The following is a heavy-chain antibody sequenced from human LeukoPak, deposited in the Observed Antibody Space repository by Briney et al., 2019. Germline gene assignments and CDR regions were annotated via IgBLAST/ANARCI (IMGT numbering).Heavy chain of an antibody. V-gene: IGHV3-11*04. D-gene: IGHD3-10*01. CDR3: ARDRPHYYGSGSYIDY. Sequence: LSLTCTVSGVSISSSSYYWGWIRQPPGKGLEWVSYISSSSSTIYYADSVKGRFTISRDNAKNSLYLQMNSLRAEDTAVYYCARDRPHYYGSGSYIDYWGQGTLVTVSS. CDR2: ISSSSSTI. J-gene: IGHJ4*02. CDR1: GVSISSSSYY.